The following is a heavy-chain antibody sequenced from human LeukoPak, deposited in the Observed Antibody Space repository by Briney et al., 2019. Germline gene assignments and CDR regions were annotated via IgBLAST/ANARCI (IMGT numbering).Heavy chain of an antibody. Sequence: QPGGSLRLSCAASGFTFSSYWMSWVRQAPGKGLEWVANIKQDGSEKYYVDSVKGRFTISRDNAKNSLYLQMNSLRAEDTAVYYCARDPEYDHSSGPFDYWGQGTLVTVSS. CDR1: GFTFSSYW. V-gene: IGHV3-7*01. CDR2: IKQDGSEK. CDR3: ARDPEYDHSSGPFDY. D-gene: IGHD3-22*01. J-gene: IGHJ4*02.